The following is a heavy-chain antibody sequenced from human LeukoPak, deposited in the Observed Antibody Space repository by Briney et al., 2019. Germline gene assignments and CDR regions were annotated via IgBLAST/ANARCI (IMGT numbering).Heavy chain of an antibody. CDR1: GDSISYFY. CDR2: ISSSGST. J-gene: IGHJ6*03. Sequence: PSETLSLTCSVSGDSISYFYWSWIRQAAGKGLEWIGRISSSGSTDYNASLKSRVTMSVDTSKNQFSLKLSSVTAADTAVYYCTRGSIAYYYMDVWGKGTTVTISS. D-gene: IGHD3-22*01. CDR3: TRGSIAYYYMDV. V-gene: IGHV4-4*07.